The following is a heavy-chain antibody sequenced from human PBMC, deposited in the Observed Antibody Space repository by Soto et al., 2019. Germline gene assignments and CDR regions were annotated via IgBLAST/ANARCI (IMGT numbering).Heavy chain of an antibody. CDR2: IWYDGSNK. Sequence: GGSLRLSCAASGFTFSSYGMHWVRQAPGKGLEWVAVIWYDGSNKYYADSVKGRFTISRDNSKNTLYLQMNSLRAEDTAVYYCARDLAPAAHAVAFDIWGQGTMVTVSS. D-gene: IGHD2-2*01. CDR3: ARDLAPAAHAVAFDI. V-gene: IGHV3-33*01. CDR1: GFTFSSYG. J-gene: IGHJ3*02.